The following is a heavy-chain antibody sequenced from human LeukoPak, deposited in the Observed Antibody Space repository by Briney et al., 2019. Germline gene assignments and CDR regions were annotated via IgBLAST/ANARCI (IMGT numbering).Heavy chain of an antibody. J-gene: IGHJ4*02. D-gene: IGHD3-22*01. Sequence: PSQTLSLTCTVSGGSISSGSYYWGWIRQPPGKGLEWIGSIYYSGSTYYNPSLKSRVTISVDTSKNQFSLKLSSVTAADTAVYYCARHVLRVTMIVADFDYWGQGTLVTVSS. CDR2: IYYSGST. CDR3: ARHVLRVTMIVADFDY. V-gene: IGHV4-39*01. CDR1: GGSISSGSYY.